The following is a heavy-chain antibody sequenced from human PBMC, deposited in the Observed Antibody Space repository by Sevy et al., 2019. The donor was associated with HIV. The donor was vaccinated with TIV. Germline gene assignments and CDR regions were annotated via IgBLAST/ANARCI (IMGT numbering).Heavy chain of an antibody. J-gene: IGHJ6*02. CDR1: GFTVSSNY. CDR3: ARAPGYYGSGSYDYYGMDV. CDR2: IYSGGST. Sequence: GGSLRLSCAASGFTVSSNYMSWVRQAPGKGLEWVSVIYSGGSTYYADSVKGRFTISRDNSKNTLYLQMNGLRAEDTAVYYCARAPGYYGSGSYDYYGMDVWGQGTTVTVSS. V-gene: IGHV3-53*01. D-gene: IGHD3-10*01.